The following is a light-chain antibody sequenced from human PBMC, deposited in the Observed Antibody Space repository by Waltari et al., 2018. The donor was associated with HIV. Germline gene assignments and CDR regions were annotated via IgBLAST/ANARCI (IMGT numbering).Light chain of an antibody. V-gene: IGLV1-44*01. CDR3: AAWDDSLNGVV. J-gene: IGLJ3*02. CDR1: NSNIRSNT. Sequence: QSVLPQPPSASGTPGQRVTISCSGRNSNIRSNTVNWYQQLPGTAPKLHIYTNNQRPSGVPDRFSGSKSGTSASLAISRLQSEDEADYYCAAWDDSLNGVVFGGGTRLTVL. CDR2: TNN.